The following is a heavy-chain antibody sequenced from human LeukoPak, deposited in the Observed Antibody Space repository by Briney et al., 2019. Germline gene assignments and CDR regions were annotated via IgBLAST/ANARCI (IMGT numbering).Heavy chain of an antibody. CDR2: ITSSSSYI. CDR3: ASDYYYGSGRLDY. CDR1: GFTFSSYR. V-gene: IGHV3-21*01. D-gene: IGHD3-10*01. Sequence: GGSLRLSCAASGFTFSSYRMNWVRHDPVKWLDWVSSITSSSSYIYYADSVKGRFTISRDNANNSLYLLMNSLRAEDTAVYYCASDYYYGSGRLDYWGQGTLVTVSS. J-gene: IGHJ4*02.